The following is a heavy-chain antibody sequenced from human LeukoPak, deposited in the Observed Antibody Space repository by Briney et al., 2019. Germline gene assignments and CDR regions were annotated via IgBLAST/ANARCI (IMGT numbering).Heavy chain of an antibody. CDR3: ARAPSWYYYMDV. V-gene: IGHV1-2*02. CDR2: INYNSGGT. CDR1: GYTFTGCY. Sequence: GSSVKVSCKSSGYTFTGCYMHWVRQARGQGREWMGLINYNSGGTNYAQKFQGRATMTRNTSISTAYMELSRMRSDDTAVYYCARAPSWYYYMDVWGKGTTVTVSS. J-gene: IGHJ6*03.